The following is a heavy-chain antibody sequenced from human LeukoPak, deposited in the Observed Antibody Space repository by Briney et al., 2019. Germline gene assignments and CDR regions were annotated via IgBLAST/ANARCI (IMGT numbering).Heavy chain of an antibody. Sequence: ASVTVSCKASGYTFTGYYMHWVRQAPGQGLEWMGWINPNSGGTNYAQKFQGRVTMTRDTSISTAYMELSRLRSDDTAVYYCARADSSSWRFDPWGQGTLVTVSS. J-gene: IGHJ5*02. CDR3: ARADSSSWRFDP. V-gene: IGHV1-2*02. CDR2: INPNSGGT. CDR1: GYTFTGYY. D-gene: IGHD6-13*01.